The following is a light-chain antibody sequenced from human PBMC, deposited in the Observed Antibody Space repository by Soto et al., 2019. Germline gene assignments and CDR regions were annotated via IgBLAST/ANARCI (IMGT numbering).Light chain of an antibody. J-gene: IGKJ2*01. V-gene: IGKV3-15*01. CDR3: QQYNNWPLMYT. CDR2: GAS. Sequence: EIVMTQSPATLSVSPGERATLSCRASQSVSSNLAWYQQKPGQAPRLLIYGASTRATGIPARFSGSGSGTEFTVTISSLQSEDFAVYYCQQYNNWPLMYTFGQGTKLESK. CDR1: QSVSSN.